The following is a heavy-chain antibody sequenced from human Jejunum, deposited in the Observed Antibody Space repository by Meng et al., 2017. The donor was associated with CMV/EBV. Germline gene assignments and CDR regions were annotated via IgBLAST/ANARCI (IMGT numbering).Heavy chain of an antibody. V-gene: IGHV4-30-4*08. J-gene: IGHJ4*02. CDR1: GPSLRHCSYY. CDR3: AARDILGLEYDY. CDR2: LSDRWST. D-gene: IGHD1-26*01. Sequence: SGPSLRHCSYYLRLLPPPPGKGLELVGYLSDRWSTYYHPSFKSRVTISVDPSKNQFSLKLRFATAADTAVYYCAARDILGLEYDYWGQGTLVTVSS.